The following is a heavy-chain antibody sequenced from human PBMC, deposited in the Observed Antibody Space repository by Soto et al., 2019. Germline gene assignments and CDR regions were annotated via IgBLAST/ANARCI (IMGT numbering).Heavy chain of an antibody. J-gene: IGHJ4*02. CDR3: ARVALDYGDYFDY. CDR1: GGSFSGYY. Sequence: PSETLSLTCAVYGGSFSGYYWSWIRQPPGKGLEWIGEINHSGSTNYSPSLKGRVTISVDTSKNQFSLKLSSVTAADTAVYYCARVALDYGDYFDYWGQGTLVTVSS. D-gene: IGHD4-17*01. V-gene: IGHV4-34*01. CDR2: INHSGST.